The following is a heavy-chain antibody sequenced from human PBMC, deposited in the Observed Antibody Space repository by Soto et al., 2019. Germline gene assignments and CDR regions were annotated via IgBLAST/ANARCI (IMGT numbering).Heavy chain of an antibody. J-gene: IGHJ5*02. D-gene: IGHD1-26*01. CDR2: IDPSDSYT. Sequence: GESLKISCKGSGYRFISHWISWVRQMPGKGLEWMGRIDPSDSYTNYSPSFQGHVTISADKSISTAYLQWSSLKASDTAMYYCARIVGDTTYNWFDPWGQGTLVTVSS. CDR1: GYRFISHW. V-gene: IGHV5-10-1*01. CDR3: ARIVGDTTYNWFDP.